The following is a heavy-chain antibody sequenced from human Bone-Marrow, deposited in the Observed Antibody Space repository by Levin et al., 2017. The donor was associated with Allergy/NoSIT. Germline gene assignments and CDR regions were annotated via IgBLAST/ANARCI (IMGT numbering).Heavy chain of an antibody. CDR2: ISSRGDII. D-gene: IGHD4-11*01. CDR1: GFTFSDYE. J-gene: IGHJ6*02. Sequence: PGGSLRLSCAASGFTFSDYEINWVRQAPGRGLEWLSYISSRGDIIYYADSVKGRFTISRENAKNSLFLQMSSLRVEDTAVYYCARGLSTASRDEVFFYYGLGVWGQGTTVTVSS. CDR3: ARGLSTASRDEVFFYYGLGV. V-gene: IGHV3-48*03.